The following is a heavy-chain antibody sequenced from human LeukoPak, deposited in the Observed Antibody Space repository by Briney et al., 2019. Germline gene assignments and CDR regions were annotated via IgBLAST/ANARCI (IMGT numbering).Heavy chain of an antibody. Sequence: SETLSLTCSVSDDSFSSHYWTWIRQPPGKGLEWIGYISSIGSTYYNPSLKSRVTISVDTSKNQFSLKLSSVTAADTAVYYCARRDCSSTSCPRGWYFDLWGRGTLVTVSS. CDR2: ISSIGST. CDR1: DDSFSSHY. V-gene: IGHV4-4*08. CDR3: ARRDCSSTSCPRGWYFDL. J-gene: IGHJ2*01. D-gene: IGHD2-2*01.